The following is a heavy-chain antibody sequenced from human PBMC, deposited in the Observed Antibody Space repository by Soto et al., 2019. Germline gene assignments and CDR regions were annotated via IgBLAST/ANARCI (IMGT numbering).Heavy chain of an antibody. CDR2: IIHSFATA. CDR1: GGTFSSYG. V-gene: IGHV1-69*01. CDR3: AGGYYHDSSGPSHYYYYGMDV. J-gene: IGHJ6*02. D-gene: IGHD3-22*01. Sequence: QVQLVQSGAEVKNPGSSVKVSCKASGGTFSSYGISWVRQAPGQGLEWMGGIIHSFATANYAQKLEGRVTITADESTSTAYMDLSTLTSADTALYFCAGGYYHDSSGPSHYYYYGMDVWGQGTTVTVSS.